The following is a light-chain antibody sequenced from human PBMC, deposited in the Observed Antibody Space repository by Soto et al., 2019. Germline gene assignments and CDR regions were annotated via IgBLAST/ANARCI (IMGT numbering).Light chain of an antibody. V-gene: IGKV1-33*01. CDR2: DAS. J-gene: IGKJ3*01. CDR3: QQYDNRLLT. CDR1: PDISNY. Sequence: DIQMTQSPSSLSASVGDRVTITCQAIPDISNYLNWSQQKPGKAPKLLIYDASTLATGVSSRFSGSGSGTDFTFTISSLQPEDIATYYCQQYDNRLLTFGPGTKVDIK.